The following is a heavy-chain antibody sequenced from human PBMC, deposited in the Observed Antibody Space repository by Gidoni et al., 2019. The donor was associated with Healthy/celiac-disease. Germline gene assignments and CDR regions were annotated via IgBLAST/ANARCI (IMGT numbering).Heavy chain of an antibody. J-gene: IGHJ4*02. V-gene: IGHV5-10-1*03. CDR3: ARHNLPGSGSYDN. Sequence: DVKLVQCGAEVKKPGESLRNSCKGFGSTFTSSWISWVRQMPGKGLEWVGRVDPGDSYNNYSPSFQGHVTISADKSISTAYLQWSSLKASDTAMYYCARHNLPGSGSYDNWGQGTLVTVSS. CDR1: GSTFTSSW. CDR2: VDPGDSYN. D-gene: IGHD3-10*01.